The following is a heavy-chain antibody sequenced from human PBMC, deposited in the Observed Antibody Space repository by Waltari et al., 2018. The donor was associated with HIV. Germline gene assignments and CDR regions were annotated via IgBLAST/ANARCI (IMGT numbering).Heavy chain of an antibody. V-gene: IGHV4-34*01. CDR3: ARKDDYYDDNRYTILFDS. CDR2: ISHSGST. CDR1: GGSFSGYY. Sequence: QVHLQQWGAGLLKPSETLSLTCAIYGGSFSGYYWSWIRQAPEKGLEWIGEISHSGSTNYNPSLKSRVTMSLDTSKNQFSLKLGSVTAADTAVYYCARKDDYYDDNRYTILFDSWGQGTLVTVSS. D-gene: IGHD3-16*01. J-gene: IGHJ4*02.